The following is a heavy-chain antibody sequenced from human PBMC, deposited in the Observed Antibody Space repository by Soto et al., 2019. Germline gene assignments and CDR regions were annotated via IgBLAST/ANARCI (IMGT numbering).Heavy chain of an antibody. J-gene: IGHJ5*02. CDR1: GFTFSSYS. V-gene: IGHV3-21*01. CDR2: ISSSSSYI. Sequence: LRLSCAASGFTFSSYSMNWVRQAPGKGLEWVSSISSSSSYIYYADSVKGRFTISRDNAKNSLYLQMNSLRAEDTAVYYCARDSDSSLSWFDPWGQGTLVTVSS. CDR3: ARDSDSSLSWFDP. D-gene: IGHD3-22*01.